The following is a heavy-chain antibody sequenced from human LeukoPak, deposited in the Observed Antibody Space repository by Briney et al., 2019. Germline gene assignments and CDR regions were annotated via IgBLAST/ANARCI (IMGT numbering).Heavy chain of an antibody. V-gene: IGHV4-34*01. D-gene: IGHD3-3*01. Sequence: SETLSLTSAVYGGSFSGYYWSWIRQPPGKGLEWIGEINHSGSTNYNPSLKSRVTISVDTSKNQFSLKLSSVTAADTAVYYCARAHHRFLEWFSDWGQGTLVTVSS. CDR2: INHSGST. CDR3: ARAHHRFLEWFSD. CDR1: GGSFSGYY. J-gene: IGHJ4*02.